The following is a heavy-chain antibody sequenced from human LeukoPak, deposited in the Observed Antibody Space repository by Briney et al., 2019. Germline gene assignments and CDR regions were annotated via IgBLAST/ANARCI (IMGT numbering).Heavy chain of an antibody. CDR3: ARRIAAGRNYYYYYYMDV. D-gene: IGHD6-6*01. Sequence: PGGSLRLSCAASGFTFSSYGMHWVRQAPGKGLEWVAFIRYDGSNKYYADSVKGRFTISRDNSKNTLYLQMNSLRAEDTAVYYCARRIAAGRNYYYYYYMDVWGKGTTVTISS. J-gene: IGHJ6*03. V-gene: IGHV3-30*02. CDR2: IRYDGSNK. CDR1: GFTFSSYG.